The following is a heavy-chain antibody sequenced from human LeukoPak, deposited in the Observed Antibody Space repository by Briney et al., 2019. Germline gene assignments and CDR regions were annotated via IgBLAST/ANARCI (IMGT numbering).Heavy chain of an antibody. Sequence: GGSLRLSCAPSGFTVSSNYMNWVRQAPGKGLEWVSVIYSGGSTYYADSVKGRFTISRDNSKNTLYLQMNSLRAEDTAVYYCARGRILTGYPSSGKTYYYYYMDVWGKGTTVTISS. J-gene: IGHJ6*03. CDR3: ARGRILTGYPSSGKTYYYYYMDV. D-gene: IGHD3-9*01. CDR1: GFTVSSNY. V-gene: IGHV3-66*01. CDR2: IYSGGST.